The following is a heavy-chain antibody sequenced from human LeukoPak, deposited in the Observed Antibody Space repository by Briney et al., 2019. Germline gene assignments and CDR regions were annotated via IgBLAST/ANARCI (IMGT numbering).Heavy chain of an antibody. J-gene: IGHJ4*02. CDR3: ARIRYYYDSSGYSSTYYFDY. CDR1: GFSLSTSGMS. D-gene: IGHD3-22*01. V-gene: IGHV2-70*11. Sequence: ESGPALVKPTHTLTMTCTFSGFSLSTSGMSVHWIRQPPGKALEWLARTDWDDDKYYSASLKTRLTISKDTSKNQVVLTLTNMDPVDTATYYCARIRYYYDSSGYSSTYYFDYWGQGTLVTVSS. CDR2: TDWDDDK.